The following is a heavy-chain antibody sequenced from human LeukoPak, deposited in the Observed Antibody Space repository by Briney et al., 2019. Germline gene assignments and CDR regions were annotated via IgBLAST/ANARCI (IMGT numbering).Heavy chain of an antibody. CDR3: ARNSRHYYYYYGMDV. CDR2: MNPNSGNT. D-gene: IGHD2/OR15-2a*01. J-gene: IGHJ6*02. V-gene: IGHV1-8*02. CDR1: GYTFTSYY. Sequence: ASVKVSCKASGYTFTSYYMHWVRQATGQGLEWMGWMNPNSGNTGYAQKFQGRVTMTRNTSISTAYMELSSLRSEDTAVYYCARNSRHYYYYYGMDVWGQGTTVTVSS.